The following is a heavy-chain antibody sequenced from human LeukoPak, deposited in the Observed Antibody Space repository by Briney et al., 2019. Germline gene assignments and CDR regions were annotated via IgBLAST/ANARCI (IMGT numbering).Heavy chain of an antibody. CDR2: INPNSGGT. Sequence: ASVKVSCKASGYTFTCYYMHWVRQAPGQGLEWMGWINPNSGGTNYAQKFQGRVTMTRDTSISTAYMELSRLRSDDTAVYYCARGDPIAVAGTTGFDYWGQGTLVTVSS. J-gene: IGHJ4*02. D-gene: IGHD6-19*01. CDR3: ARGDPIAVAGTTGFDY. CDR1: GYTFTCYY. V-gene: IGHV1-2*02.